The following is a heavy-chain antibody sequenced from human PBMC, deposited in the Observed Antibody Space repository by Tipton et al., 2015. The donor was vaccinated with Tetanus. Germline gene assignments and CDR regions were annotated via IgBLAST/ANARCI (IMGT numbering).Heavy chain of an antibody. V-gene: IGHV3-33*01. J-gene: IGHJ6*03. CDR1: GFTFSSYG. Sequence: SLRLSCAASGFTFSSYGMHWVRQAPGKGLEWVAVIWYDGSSKYYADSVKGRFTISRDDSKNTLFLQMDSLRPEDTAVYYCARDLTPVTTGGGYYYMDVWGKGTTVTVSS. CDR2: IWYDGSSK. CDR3: ARDLTPVTTGGGYYYMDV. D-gene: IGHD4-17*01.